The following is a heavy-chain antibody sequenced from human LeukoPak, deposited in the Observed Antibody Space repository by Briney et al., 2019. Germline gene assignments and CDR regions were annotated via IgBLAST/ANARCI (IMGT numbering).Heavy chain of an antibody. Sequence: GASVKVSCEASGGTFSSYAISWVRQAPGQGLEWMGGIIPIFGTANNAQKFQGRVTITTDESTSTAYMELSSLRSEDTAVYYCASGEYSSSWCFNYWGQGTLVTVSS. V-gene: IGHV1-69*05. CDR3: ASGEYSSSWCFNY. CDR2: IIPIFGTA. CDR1: GGTFSSYA. D-gene: IGHD6-13*01. J-gene: IGHJ4*02.